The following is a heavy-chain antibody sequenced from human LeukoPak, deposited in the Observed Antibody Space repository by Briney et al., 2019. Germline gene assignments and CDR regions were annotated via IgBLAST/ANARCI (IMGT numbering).Heavy chain of an antibody. D-gene: IGHD5-24*01. J-gene: IGHJ4*02. V-gene: IGHV4-30-4*07. CDR3: ARKPRWLQAFDY. CDR2: IYYSGST. CDR1: GGSISSGGYY. Sequence: SQTLSLTCTVSGGSISSGGYYWSWIRQPPGKGLEWIGYIYYSGSTYYNPSLKSRVTISVDTSKNQFSLKLSSVTAADTAVYYCARKPRWLQAFDYWGQGTLVTVSS.